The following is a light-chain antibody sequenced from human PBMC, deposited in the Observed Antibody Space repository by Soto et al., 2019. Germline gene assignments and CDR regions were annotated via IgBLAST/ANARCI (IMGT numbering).Light chain of an antibody. V-gene: IGLV1-51*01. J-gene: IGLJ1*01. CDR3: GTWDSSLSVYV. CDR1: NSNIGNNF. Sequence: VLTHPPSVSAAPGQKVTISCSGGNSNIGNNFVSWYQQLPGTAPRLLIYDNNKRPSGIPDRFSGSKSGTSATLGISGLQTGDEADYYCGTWDSSLSVYVFGTGTKV. CDR2: DNN.